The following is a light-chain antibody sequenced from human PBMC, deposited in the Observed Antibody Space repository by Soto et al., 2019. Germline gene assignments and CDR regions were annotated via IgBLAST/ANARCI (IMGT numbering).Light chain of an antibody. J-gene: IGKJ1*01. Sequence: EIVLTQSPATLSVSPGERVTLSCRASQSVDINLAWYQQKPGQAPRILIYGASTRATDIPATFTGSGSGTEFNLTISRLQSEDIAVYYCQQYNKWTQTFGQGTKVDIK. CDR3: QQYNKWTQT. CDR1: QSVDIN. CDR2: GAS. V-gene: IGKV3-15*01.